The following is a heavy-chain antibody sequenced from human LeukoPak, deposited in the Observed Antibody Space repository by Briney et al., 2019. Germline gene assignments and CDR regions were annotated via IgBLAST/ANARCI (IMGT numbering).Heavy chain of an antibody. CDR3: AKKAQYNGNYPLDY. Sequence: GGSLRLSCAASGFTFSDYCMAWIRQAPGKGLEWVSSISSSSSYIYYADSVKGRFTISRDNSKNTLYLQMNSLRAEDTALYFCAKKAQYNGNYPLDYWGQGTLVTVSS. V-gene: IGHV3-21*04. CDR2: ISSSSSYI. D-gene: IGHD1-26*01. J-gene: IGHJ4*02. CDR1: GFTFSDYC.